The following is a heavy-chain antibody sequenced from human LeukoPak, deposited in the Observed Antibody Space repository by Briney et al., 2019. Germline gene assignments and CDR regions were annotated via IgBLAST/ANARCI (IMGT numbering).Heavy chain of an antibody. Sequence: PGGSLRLSCAASGFNFRYSWMAWVRHTPGKGLEWVANIKHDGTVQYYMNSVRGRFTISRDNARNLLFLQMTALTAEDTALYFCARNPLRTFDNWGQGTLVTVSS. J-gene: IGHJ4*02. CDR1: GFNFRYSW. CDR3: ARNPLRTFDN. CDR2: IKHDGTVQ. V-gene: IGHV3-7*01. D-gene: IGHD3-10*01.